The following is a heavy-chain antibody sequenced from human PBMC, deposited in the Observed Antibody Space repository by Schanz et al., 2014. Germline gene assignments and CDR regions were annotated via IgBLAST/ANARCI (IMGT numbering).Heavy chain of an antibody. J-gene: IGHJ4*02. CDR2: VSRSTPDI. Sequence: EVQLLESGGGLVQPGGSLRLSCAASGFTFSSYAMSWVRQAPGKGLEWVSYVSRSTPDIYYADSVKGRFTISRDNAKSSLYLQMNSLRVEDTAVYYCAASSGWHPSTDYWGQGTLVTVSS. CDR3: AASSGWHPSTDY. V-gene: IGHV3-48*04. CDR1: GFTFSSYA. D-gene: IGHD6-19*01.